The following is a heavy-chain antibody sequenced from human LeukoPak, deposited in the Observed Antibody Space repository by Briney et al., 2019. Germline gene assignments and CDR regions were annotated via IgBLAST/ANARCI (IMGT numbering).Heavy chain of an antibody. CDR2: MYYSGST. CDR3: ARCSGGSCYSAEY. J-gene: IGHJ4*02. V-gene: IGHV4-39*07. CDR1: SGSITSHYY. Sequence: SETLSLTCTVSSGSITSHYYWGWIRQPPGKGLEWIAIMYYSGSTYYNPSLKSRVTMSVDTSKNQFSLRLSSVTAADTAVYYCARCSGGSCYSAEYWGQGTLVTVSS. D-gene: IGHD2-15*01.